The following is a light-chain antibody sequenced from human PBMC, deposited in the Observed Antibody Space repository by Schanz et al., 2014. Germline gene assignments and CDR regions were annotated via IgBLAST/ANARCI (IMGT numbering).Light chain of an antibody. Sequence: AIQLTQSPSSLSASLGDRVTITCRASQGISSALAWYQQKPGKPPKLLMYDASSLESGVPSRFSGSGSGTDFTLTISSLQPEDFATYYCQQSYSIPLTFGGGTKVEIK. CDR3: QQSYSIPLT. CDR2: DAS. V-gene: IGKV1-13*02. CDR1: QGISSA. J-gene: IGKJ4*01.